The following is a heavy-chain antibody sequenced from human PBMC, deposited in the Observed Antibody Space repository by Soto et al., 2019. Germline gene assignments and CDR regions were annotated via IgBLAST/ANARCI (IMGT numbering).Heavy chain of an antibody. D-gene: IGHD1-26*01. V-gene: IGHV1-18*01. CDR2: ISAYNGNT. CDR3: ARDLGVVGATAYCDGMDV. J-gene: IGHJ6*02. CDR1: GYTFTSYG. Sequence: QVQLVQSGAEVKKPGASVKVSCKASGYTFTSYGISWVRQAPGQGLEWMGWISAYNGNTNYAQKLQGRVTMTTDTSTSTAYMELRSMRFDDTAVYDCARDLGVVGATAYCDGMDVWGQGTTVTVSS.